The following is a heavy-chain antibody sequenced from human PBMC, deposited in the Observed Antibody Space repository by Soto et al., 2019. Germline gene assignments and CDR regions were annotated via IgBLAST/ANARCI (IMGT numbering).Heavy chain of an antibody. V-gene: IGHV4-59*01. D-gene: IGHD3-10*01. CDR2: IYYSGST. Sequence: SETLSLTCTVSGGSISSYYWSWIRQPPGKGLEWIGYIYYSGSTNYNPSLKSRVTISVDTSKNQFSLKLSSVTAADTAVYYCAFLVYGSHSDQLYYCSQGNLVTVS. CDR1: GGSISSYY. CDR3: AFLVYGSHSDQLYY. J-gene: IGHJ4*02.